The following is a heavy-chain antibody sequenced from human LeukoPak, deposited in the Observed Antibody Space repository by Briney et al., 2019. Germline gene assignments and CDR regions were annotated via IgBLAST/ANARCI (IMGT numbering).Heavy chain of an antibody. J-gene: IGHJ4*02. D-gene: IGHD3-10*01. CDR2: IYHSGST. V-gene: IGHV4-38-2*02. Sequence: SETLSLTCTVPGYSISSGYYWGWIRQPPGKGLEWIGSIYHSGSTYYNPSLKSRVTISVDTSKNQFSLKLSSVTAADTAVYYCARGDTMVRGVIIIQKEIDYWGQGTLVTVSS. CDR1: GYSISSGYY. CDR3: ARGDTMVRGVIIIQKEIDY.